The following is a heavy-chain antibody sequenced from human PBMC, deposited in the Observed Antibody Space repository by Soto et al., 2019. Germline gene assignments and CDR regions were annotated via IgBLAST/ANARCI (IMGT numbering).Heavy chain of an antibody. Sequence: SSETLSLTCAVYGGSFSGYYWSWIRQPPGKGLEWIGEINHSGSTNYNPSLKSRVTISVDTSKNQFSLKLSSVTAADTAVYYCARGSWSSSQSDGYFDYWGQGTLVTVSS. D-gene: IGHD6-13*01. CDR3: ARGSWSSSQSDGYFDY. V-gene: IGHV4-34*01. CDR2: INHSGST. J-gene: IGHJ4*02. CDR1: GGSFSGYY.